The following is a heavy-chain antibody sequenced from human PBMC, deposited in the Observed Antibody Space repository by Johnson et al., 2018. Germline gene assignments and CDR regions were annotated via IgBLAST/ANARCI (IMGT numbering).Heavy chain of an antibody. V-gene: IGHV3-20*04. CDR1: GFTFDDYG. CDR2: ISWNSGSI. D-gene: IGHD6-13*01. J-gene: IGHJ3*02. Sequence: EVQLLETGGGVVRPGGSLRLSCAASGFTFDDYGMSWVRQAPGKGLEWVSGISWNSGSIGYADSVKGRFTISRDNAKNSLYLQMNSLRAEDTALYYCAKGDRAAAGHDAFDIWGQGTMVTVSS. CDR3: AKGDRAAAGHDAFDI.